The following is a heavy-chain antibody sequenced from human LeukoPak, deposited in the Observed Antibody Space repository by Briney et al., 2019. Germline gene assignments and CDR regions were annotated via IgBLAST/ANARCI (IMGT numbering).Heavy chain of an antibody. Sequence: ASVKVSCKASGYTFTTFYIHWVRQAPGQGLEWMGMINPSGDSTIYARKFQGRVTMTGDMSTSTVYMEMNSLRPEDTAVYYCARGPDYDILADYFDYWGQGTLVTVSS. CDR1: GYTFTTFY. CDR2: INPSGDST. CDR3: ARGPDYDILADYFDY. V-gene: IGHV1-46*01. J-gene: IGHJ4*02. D-gene: IGHD3-9*01.